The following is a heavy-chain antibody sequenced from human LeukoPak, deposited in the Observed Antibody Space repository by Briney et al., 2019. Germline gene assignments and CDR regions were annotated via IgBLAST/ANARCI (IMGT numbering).Heavy chain of an antibody. CDR2: IYSGGST. J-gene: IGHJ6*02. CDR1: GFTFSDYF. CDR3: ARDDGMDV. V-gene: IGHV3-53*01. Sequence: PGGSLRPSCAAFGFTFSDYFMSWIRQAPGKGLEWVSVIYSGGSTNYADSVKGRFTISRDNSKNTLYLQMNSLRAEDTAVYYCARDDGMDVWGQGTTVTVSS.